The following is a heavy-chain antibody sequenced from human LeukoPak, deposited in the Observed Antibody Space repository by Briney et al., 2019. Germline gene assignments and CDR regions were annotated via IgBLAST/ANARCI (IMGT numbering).Heavy chain of an antibody. D-gene: IGHD5-12*01. V-gene: IGHV4-59*08. Sequence: PSETPSLTCTVSGASITSYHWSWFRQPPGKGLEWTGCLLKTGGTLHSPSLKSRVTMSVDSPKNQFSLKLASVTVADTAIYYCVRLNKEGGSHLDFDSWGQGILVTVSS. CDR2: LLKTGGT. CDR3: VRLNKEGGSHLDFDS. J-gene: IGHJ4*02. CDR1: GASITSYH.